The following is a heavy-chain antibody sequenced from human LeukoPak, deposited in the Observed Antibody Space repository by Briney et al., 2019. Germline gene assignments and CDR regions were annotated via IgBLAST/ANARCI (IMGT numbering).Heavy chain of an antibody. V-gene: IGHV3-30*18. D-gene: IGHD6-19*01. J-gene: IGHJ3*02. CDR2: ISYDGSNK. CDR1: GFTFSSYG. Sequence: PGGSLRLSCTASGFTFSSYGMHWVRQAPGKGLEWVAVISYDGSNKYYADSVKGRFTISRDNSKNTLYLQMNSLRAEDTAVYYCAKIGWDDAFDIWGQGTMVTVSS. CDR3: AKIGWDDAFDI.